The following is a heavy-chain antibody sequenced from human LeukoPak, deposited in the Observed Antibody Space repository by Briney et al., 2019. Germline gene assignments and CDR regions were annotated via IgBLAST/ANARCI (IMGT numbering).Heavy chain of an antibody. D-gene: IGHD3-10*02. CDR3: AELGITMIGGV. Sequence: GGSLRLSCAASGFTFSTYAMTWVRQAPGKGLEWVSYISSSGSTIYYADSVKGRFTISRDNAKNSLYLQMNSLRAEDTAVYYCAELGITMIGGVWGKGTTVTISS. CDR2: ISSSGSTI. CDR1: GFTFSTYA. J-gene: IGHJ6*04. V-gene: IGHV3-48*03.